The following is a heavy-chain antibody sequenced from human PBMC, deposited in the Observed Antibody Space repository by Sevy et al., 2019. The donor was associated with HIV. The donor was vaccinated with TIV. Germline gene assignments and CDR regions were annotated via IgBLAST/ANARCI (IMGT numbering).Heavy chain of an antibody. J-gene: IGHJ3*02. CDR1: GDSVSSNSAA. V-gene: IGHV6-1*01. Sequence: SQTLSLTCAISGDSVSSNSAAWNWIRQSPSRGLEWLGRTYYRSKWYNDYAVSVKSRITINPDTSKNQFSLQLNSVTPEDTAVYYCARGPRGNRGTTDAFDIWGQGTMVTVSS. CDR3: ARGPRGNRGTTDAFDI. D-gene: IGHD1-1*01. CDR2: TYYRSKWYN.